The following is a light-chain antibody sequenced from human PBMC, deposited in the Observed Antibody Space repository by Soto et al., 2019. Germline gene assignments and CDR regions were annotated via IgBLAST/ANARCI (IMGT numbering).Light chain of an antibody. CDR3: QQRSNWPSIT. J-gene: IGKJ5*01. CDR1: QSVSSY. CDR2: DAS. V-gene: IGKV3-11*01. Sequence: GVTKSPATLPGCAGERATLSCRARQSVSSYLAWYQQKPGQAPRLLIYDASNRATGIPARFSGSGSGTDFTLTINSLEPEDFAVYYCQQRSNWPSITVGQGTRLEIK.